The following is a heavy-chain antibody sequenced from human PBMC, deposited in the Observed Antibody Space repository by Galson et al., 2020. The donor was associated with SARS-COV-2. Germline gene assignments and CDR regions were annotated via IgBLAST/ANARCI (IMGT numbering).Heavy chain of an antibody. D-gene: IGHD3-22*01. CDR3: ATNPMRGDYYDSSGYQSYFDY. J-gene: IGHJ4*02. CDR1: GFTFSRYW. Sequence: TGGSLRLSCAASGFTFSRYWMHWVRQAPGKGLVWVSRINSDGSSTSYADSVKGRFTISRDNAKSTLYLHMNSLRAEDTSVFYCATNPMRGDYYDSSGYQSYFDYWGQGTLVTVSS. CDR2: INSDGSST. V-gene: IGHV3-74*01.